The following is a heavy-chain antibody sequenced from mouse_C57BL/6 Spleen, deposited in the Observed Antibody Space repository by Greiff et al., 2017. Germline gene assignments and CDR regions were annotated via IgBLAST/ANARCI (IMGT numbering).Heavy chain of an antibody. D-gene: IGHD2-1*01. CDR3: TRCGNYLYYFDY. V-gene: IGHV1-15*01. CDR2: IDPETGGT. CDR1: GYTFTDYE. Sequence: QVQLQQSGAELVRPGASVTLSCKASGYTFTDYEMHWVKQTPVHGLEWIGAIDPETGGTAYNPKFKGKAILTADKSSRTAYMVLRSLTSEDSAVYCCTRCGNYLYYFDYWGQGTTLTVSS. J-gene: IGHJ2*01.